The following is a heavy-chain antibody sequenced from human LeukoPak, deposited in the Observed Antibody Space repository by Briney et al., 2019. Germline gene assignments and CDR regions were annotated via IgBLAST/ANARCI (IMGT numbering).Heavy chain of an antibody. CDR2: ISYDGSNK. CDR1: GFTFSSYA. J-gene: IGHJ3*02. V-gene: IGHV3-30*04. CDR3: ARDRGVFAPSDAFDI. D-gene: IGHD3-10*01. Sequence: PGGSLRLSCAASGFTFSSYAMHWVRQAPGKGLEWVAVISYDGSNKYYADSVKGRFTISRDNSKNTLYLQMNSLRAEDTAVYYCARDRGVFAPSDAFDIWGQGTMVTVSS.